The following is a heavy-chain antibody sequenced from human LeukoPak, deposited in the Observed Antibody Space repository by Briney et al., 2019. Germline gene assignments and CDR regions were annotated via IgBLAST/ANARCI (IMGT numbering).Heavy chain of an antibody. V-gene: IGHV1-24*01. Sequence: ASVKVSCKVSGYTPTELSMHWVRQAPGKGLEWVGGFDPEDGETIYSQKFQGRVTMTEDTSTDTAYMELSSLRSEDTAFYYCATLFPLIDYWGQGTLVTVSS. CDR1: GYTPTELS. CDR3: ATLFPLIDY. J-gene: IGHJ4*02. CDR2: FDPEDGET.